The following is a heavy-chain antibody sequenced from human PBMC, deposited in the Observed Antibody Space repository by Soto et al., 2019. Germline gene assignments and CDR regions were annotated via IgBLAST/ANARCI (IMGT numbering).Heavy chain of an antibody. J-gene: IGHJ4*02. CDR2: ISAHNGNT. V-gene: IGHV1-18*01. CDR3: ARGRYGDY. Sequence: QVHLVQSGAEVKKPGASVKVSCKASGYTFTSYGITWVRQAPGQGLEWMGGISAHNGNTDYAQKLQGRVIVTRDTPTSTASLALTSLIPDVTAVYYCARGRYGDYWGQGALVTVSS. CDR1: GYTFTSYG. D-gene: IGHD1-1*01.